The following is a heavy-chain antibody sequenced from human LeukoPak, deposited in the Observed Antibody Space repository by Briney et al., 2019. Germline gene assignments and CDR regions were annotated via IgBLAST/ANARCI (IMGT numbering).Heavy chain of an antibody. D-gene: IGHD3-10*01. CDR1: GYTFTSYG. CDR3: ARDLPMVRGVRYYYGMDV. CDR2: ISAYNGNT. Sequence: ASVKVSCKASGYTFTSYGISWVRQAPGQGLEWMGWISAYNGNTNYAQKLQGRVTMTTDTSTSTAYMELSSLRSDDTAVYYCARDLPMVRGVRYYYGMDVWGQGTTVTVSS. V-gene: IGHV1-18*01. J-gene: IGHJ6*02.